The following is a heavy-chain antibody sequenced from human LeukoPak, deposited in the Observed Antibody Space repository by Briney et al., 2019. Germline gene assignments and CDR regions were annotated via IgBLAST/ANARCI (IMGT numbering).Heavy chain of an antibody. Sequence: GGSLRLSCAVSGFTVSSNYMSSVRQGPVKGLEWVSVIYSGCSTYYSDSVTGRFTISRDNSKNTLYLQMNSLSAEDTAVYYCARANYITIRYCSSTSCYQGGAFDIWGQGTMVTVSS. D-gene: IGHD2-2*01. CDR3: ARANYITIRYCSSTSCYQGGAFDI. CDR2: IYSGCST. CDR1: GFTVSSNY. V-gene: IGHV3-66*01. J-gene: IGHJ3*02.